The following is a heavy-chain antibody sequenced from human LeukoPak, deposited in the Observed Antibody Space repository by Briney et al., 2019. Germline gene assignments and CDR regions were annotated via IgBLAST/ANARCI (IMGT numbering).Heavy chain of an antibody. CDR3: AKGPLLWD. CDR2: ISGSGGSP. CDR1: GFTFSSSA. Sequence: GGSLRLSCAASGFTFSSSAMSWVRQAPEKGLEWVSSISGSGGSPYYADSVKGRFTISRDNSKNTLYLQMNSLRAEDTAVYYCAKGPLLWDWGQGTLVTVSS. D-gene: IGHD2/OR15-2a*01. J-gene: IGHJ4*02. V-gene: IGHV3-23*01.